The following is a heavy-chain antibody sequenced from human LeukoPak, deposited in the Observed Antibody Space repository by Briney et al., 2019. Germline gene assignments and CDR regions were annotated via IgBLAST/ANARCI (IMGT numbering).Heavy chain of an antibody. CDR1: GFTFSNAW. CDR2: INSDGSST. CDR3: ARPSTFCSSTSCYVPFDH. V-gene: IGHV3-74*01. D-gene: IGHD2-2*01. J-gene: IGHJ4*02. Sequence: GGSLRLSRAASGFTFSNAWMSWVRQAPGKGLEWVSRINSDGSSTRFADSVKGRFTISRDNAKNTLYLQMNSLRAEDTAVYYCARPSTFCSSTSCYVPFDHWGQGTLVTVSS.